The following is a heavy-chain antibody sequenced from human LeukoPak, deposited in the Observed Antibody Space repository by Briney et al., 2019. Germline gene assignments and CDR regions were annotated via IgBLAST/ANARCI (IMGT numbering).Heavy chain of an antibody. Sequence: PSETLSLTCTVSGDSISNYYWSWIRQPAGKGLEWIGRIYTSGSTNYNPSLKSRVTMSVDTSKNQFSLKLSSVTAADTAVYYCARHGDLVWYSSSSNYYYMDVWGKGTTVTVSS. CDR2: IYTSGST. V-gene: IGHV4-4*07. CDR1: GDSISNYY. D-gene: IGHD6-6*01. CDR3: ARHGDLVWYSSSSNYYYMDV. J-gene: IGHJ6*03.